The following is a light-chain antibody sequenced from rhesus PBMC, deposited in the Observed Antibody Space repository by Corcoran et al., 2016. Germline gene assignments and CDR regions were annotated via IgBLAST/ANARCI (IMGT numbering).Light chain of an antibody. Sequence: EIVMTQSPATLAVSPGERATLSCRASQSVSSYLAWYQQKPGQAPRLLIYGASSRATGIPDRFSGSGSGTEFTLTISRLGPEDVGFYFCLESSHWPRTFGQGTKVKI. CDR1: QSVSSY. V-gene: IGKV3-24*03. CDR2: GAS. CDR3: LESSHWPRT. J-gene: IGKJ1*01.